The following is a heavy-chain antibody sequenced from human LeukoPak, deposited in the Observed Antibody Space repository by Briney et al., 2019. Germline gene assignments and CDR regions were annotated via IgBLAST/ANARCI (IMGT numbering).Heavy chain of an antibody. CDR1: GFTFSTYG. CDR3: AKDSQWGYRGYYGLDV. Sequence: GGSLRLSCAASGFTFSTYGMHWVRQAPGKGLEWLGVMSYDGSYEYFADSVKGRFTISRDNSKNTLYLQINSLRPEDTAVYYCAKDSQWGYRGYYGLDVWGQGTTVTVSS. V-gene: IGHV3-30*18. CDR2: MSYDGSYE. D-gene: IGHD5-12*01. J-gene: IGHJ6*02.